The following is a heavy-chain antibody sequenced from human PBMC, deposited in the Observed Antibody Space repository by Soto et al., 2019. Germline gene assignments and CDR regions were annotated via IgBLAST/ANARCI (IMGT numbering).Heavy chain of an antibody. CDR1: GFTFDDYA. D-gene: IGHD5-18*01. CDR2: ISWNSGSI. J-gene: IGHJ4*02. CDR3: AKEGYSSSWPRFHPTQVDTAMVTGYYFDY. V-gene: IGHV3-9*01. Sequence: EVQLVESGGGLVQPGRSLRLSCAASGFTFDDYAMHWVRQAPGKGLEWVSGISWNSGSIGYADSVKGRFTISRDNAKNSLYLQMNSLRAEDTALYYCAKEGYSSSWPRFHPTQVDTAMVTGYYFDYWGQGTLVTVSS.